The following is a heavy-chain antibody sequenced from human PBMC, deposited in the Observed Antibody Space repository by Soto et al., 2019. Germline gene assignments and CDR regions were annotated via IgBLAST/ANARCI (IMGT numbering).Heavy chain of an antibody. CDR2: ISAYNGNT. V-gene: IGHV1-18*04. D-gene: IGHD6-19*01. CDR1: GYAFTGFY. CDR3: ARVDGTHMDYYYYGMDV. J-gene: IGHJ6*02. Sequence: ASVAVTCAASGYAFTGFYIRWMRQAPGHGLEWMGWISAYNGNTNYAQKLQGRVNMTTDTSTSTAYMELRSLRSDDTAVYYCARVDGTHMDYYYYGMDVWGQGTTVTVSS.